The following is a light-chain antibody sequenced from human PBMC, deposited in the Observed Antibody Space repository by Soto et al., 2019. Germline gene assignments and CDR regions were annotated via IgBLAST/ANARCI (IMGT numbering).Light chain of an antibody. J-gene: IGKJ1*01. V-gene: IGKV3-15*01. Sequence: EIVMTQSPATLSVSPGERATLSCRASQTVNSNLAWYQQKPGQAPRLLIYGASTRATGIPARFSGSGSGTEFTLTISSLQSEDFGVYYCQQYNNWPRTFGKGTKVEIK. CDR1: QTVNSN. CDR2: GAS. CDR3: QQYNNWPRT.